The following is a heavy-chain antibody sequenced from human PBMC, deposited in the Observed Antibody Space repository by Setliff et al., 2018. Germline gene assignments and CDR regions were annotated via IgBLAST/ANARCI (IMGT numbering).Heavy chain of an antibody. Sequence: ASETLSLTCTVSGGSISNTYYYWSWIRQPAGQGLEWIGQIYTSWSTNYNPSLKSRVTISVDTSKNQFSLKLSSVTAADTAVYYCARLSGFLYIDVWGKGTTVTVSS. CDR2: IYTSWST. V-gene: IGHV4-61*09. J-gene: IGHJ6*03. D-gene: IGHD3-3*01. CDR1: GGSISNTYYY. CDR3: ARLSGFLYIDV.